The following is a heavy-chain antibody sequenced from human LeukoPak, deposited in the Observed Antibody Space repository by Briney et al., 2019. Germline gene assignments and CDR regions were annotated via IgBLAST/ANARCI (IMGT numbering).Heavy chain of an antibody. CDR3: ARLSSTGTGPLYYGMDV. D-gene: IGHD1-1*01. J-gene: IGHJ6*02. CDR1: GNSFTKYW. Sequence: GESLKISCKGFGNSFTKYWINWVRQMPGKGLEWMGRIDPSDSQTNYSPSFQGHVTISADKSISTAYLQWSSLKASDTAMYYCARLSSTGTGPLYYGMDVWGQGPTVTVSS. V-gene: IGHV5-10-1*01. CDR2: IDPSDSQT.